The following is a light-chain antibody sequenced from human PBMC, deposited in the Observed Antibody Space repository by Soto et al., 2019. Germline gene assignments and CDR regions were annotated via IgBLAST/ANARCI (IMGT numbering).Light chain of an antibody. V-gene: IGKV3-15*01. CDR1: QSVSSSY. J-gene: IGKJ2*01. CDR2: GAS. CDR3: QQYNNWPPYT. Sequence: EIVLTQSPGTLSLSPGERATLSCRASQSVSSSYLAWYQQKPGQAPRLLIYGASSRATGIPARFSGSGSGTEFTLTISSLQSEDFAVYYCQQYNNWPPYTVGQGTKVDIK.